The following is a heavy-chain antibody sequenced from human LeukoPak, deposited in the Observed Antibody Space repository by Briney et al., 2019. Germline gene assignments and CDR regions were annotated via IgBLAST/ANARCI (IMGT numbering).Heavy chain of an antibody. D-gene: IGHD3-22*01. CDR1: GFTFSSYE. CDR2: ISSSGSTI. Sequence: GGSLRLSCAASGFTFSSYEMNWVRQAPGKGLEWVSYISSSGSTIYYADSVKGRFIISRDNAKNSLYLQMNSLRAEDTAVYYCARYPDHYYYDSSGYYYLYYFDYWGQGTLVTVSS. CDR3: ARYPDHYYYDSSGYYYLYYFDY. J-gene: IGHJ4*02. V-gene: IGHV3-48*03.